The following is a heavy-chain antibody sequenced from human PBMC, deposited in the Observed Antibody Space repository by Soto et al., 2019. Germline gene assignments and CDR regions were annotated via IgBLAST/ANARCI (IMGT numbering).Heavy chain of an antibody. Sequence: GESLKISCKGSGYTFTRNCIGRLRQMPGQGLEWLGLIFTIDSDTRYSPSSQGQATISADNSISTAYLQWSSLKASDTAIFYCATPAGRHFNAFDVWGQGTLVT. CDR1: GYTFTRNC. CDR2: IFTIDSDT. V-gene: IGHV5-51*01. D-gene: IGHD6-6*01. J-gene: IGHJ3*01. CDR3: ATPAGRHFNAFDV.